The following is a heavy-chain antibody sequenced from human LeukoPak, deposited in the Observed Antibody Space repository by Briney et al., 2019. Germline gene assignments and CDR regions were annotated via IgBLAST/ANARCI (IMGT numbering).Heavy chain of an antibody. CDR2: IYSGGST. CDR3: ARGVKWELPDY. CDR1: GFTFSSYA. J-gene: IGHJ4*02. D-gene: IGHD1-26*01. Sequence: GGSLRLSCAASGFTFSSYAMSWVRQAPGKGLEWVSVIYSGGSTYYADSVKGRFTISRDNSKNTLYLQMNSLRAEDTAVYYCARGVKWELPDYWGQGTLVTVSS. V-gene: IGHV3-53*01.